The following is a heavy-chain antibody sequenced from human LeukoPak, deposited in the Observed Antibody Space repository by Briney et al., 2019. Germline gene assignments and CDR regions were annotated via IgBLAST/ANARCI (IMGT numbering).Heavy chain of an antibody. CDR2: INPNSGGT. Sequence: DSVKVSCKASGYTFTGYYMHWVRQAPGQGLEWMGWINPNSGGTNYAQKCQGRVSMTRDTSIITAYMELSRLRSDDTAVYYWAMSFWFLEWLEGLDWFDRWGQGTLVTVSS. J-gene: IGHJ5*02. D-gene: IGHD3-3*01. V-gene: IGHV1-2*02. CDR1: GYTFTGYY. CDR3: AMSFWFLEWLEGLDWFDR.